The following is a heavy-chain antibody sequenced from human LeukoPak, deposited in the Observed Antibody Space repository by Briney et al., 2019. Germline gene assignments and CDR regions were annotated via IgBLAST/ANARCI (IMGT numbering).Heavy chain of an antibody. CDR3: ARDQLLSGFDY. CDR2: IYYSGST. Sequence: PSETLSLTCTVSGGSISSYYWSWIRQPPGKGLEWIGYIYYSGSTNYNPSLKSRVTISVDTSKNQFSLKLSSVTAADTAVYYCARDQLLSGFDYWGQGTLVTVSS. V-gene: IGHV4-59*01. CDR1: GGSISSYY. D-gene: IGHD2-2*01. J-gene: IGHJ4*02.